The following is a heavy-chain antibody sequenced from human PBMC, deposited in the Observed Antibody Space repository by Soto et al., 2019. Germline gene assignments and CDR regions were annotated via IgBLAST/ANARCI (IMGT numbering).Heavy chain of an antibody. J-gene: IGHJ5*02. CDR3: ARDRLANWFDP. V-gene: IGHV4-59*01. Sequence: ETLSLTCTVSGGSISSYYWSWIRQPPGKGLEWIGYIYYSGSTNYNPSLKSRVTISVDTSKNQFSLKLSSVTAADTAVYYCARDRLANWFDPWGQGTLVTVSS. CDR2: IYYSGST. CDR1: GGSISSYY. D-gene: IGHD3-9*01.